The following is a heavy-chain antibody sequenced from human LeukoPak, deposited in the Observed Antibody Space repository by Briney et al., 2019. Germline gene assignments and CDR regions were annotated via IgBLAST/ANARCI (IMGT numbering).Heavy chain of an antibody. Sequence: ASVKVSCKASGYTFTSYGISWVRQAPGQGLEWMGWVSAYNGNANYAQNPQGRITMTTDTSTSTAYMELTSLRSDDTAVYYCARDYYYDSSGYVDYWGQGTLVTVSS. CDR3: ARDYYYDSSGYVDY. D-gene: IGHD3-22*01. CDR2: VSAYNGNA. J-gene: IGHJ4*02. CDR1: GYTFTSYG. V-gene: IGHV1-18*01.